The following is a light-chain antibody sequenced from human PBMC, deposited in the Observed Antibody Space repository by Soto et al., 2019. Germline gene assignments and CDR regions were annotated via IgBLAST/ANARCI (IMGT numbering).Light chain of an antibody. CDR1: QSVSSSY. V-gene: IGKV3-20*01. CDR2: GAS. CDR3: QQYGSSPGT. Sequence: EIVLTQSPGTLSLSPGERATLSCRASQSVSSSYLAWYQQKPGQAPRLLLYGASSRATGVPDRCSGSGSGTAYTLTISRLQPEDYAVYYCQQYGSSPGTFGQGTKVEIK. J-gene: IGKJ1*01.